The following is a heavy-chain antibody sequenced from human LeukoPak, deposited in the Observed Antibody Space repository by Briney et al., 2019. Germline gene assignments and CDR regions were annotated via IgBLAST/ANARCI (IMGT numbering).Heavy chain of an antibody. V-gene: IGHV3-48*03. CDR3: AREGLKYYYDSTLYYFDY. Sequence: GGSLRLSCAASGFTFSSYEMNWVRQAPGKGLEWVSYISSSGSTIYYADSVKGRFTISRDNAKNSLYLQMNSLRAEDTAVYYCAREGLKYYYDSTLYYFDYWGQGTLVTVSS. J-gene: IGHJ4*02. CDR1: GFTFSSYE. CDR2: ISSSGSTI. D-gene: IGHD3-22*01.